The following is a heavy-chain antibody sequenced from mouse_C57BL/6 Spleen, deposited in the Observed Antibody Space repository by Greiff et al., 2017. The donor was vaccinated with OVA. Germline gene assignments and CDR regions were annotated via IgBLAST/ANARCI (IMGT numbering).Heavy chain of an antibody. CDR1: GYTFTSYW. CDR3: ARGNGFDY. J-gene: IGHJ2*01. Sequence: QVQLQQPGAELVRPGSSVKLSCKASGYTFTSYWMHWVKQRPIQGLEWIGNIDPSDSETHSNQKFKDKATLTVDKSSSTAYMQLSSLTSEDSAVYYCARGNGFDYWGQGTTLTVSS. CDR2: IDPSDSET. V-gene: IGHV1-52*01.